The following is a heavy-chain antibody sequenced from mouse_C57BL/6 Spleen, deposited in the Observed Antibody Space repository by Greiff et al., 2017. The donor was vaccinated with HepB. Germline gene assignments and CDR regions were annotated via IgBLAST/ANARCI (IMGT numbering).Heavy chain of an antibody. CDR1: GYAFSSSW. J-gene: IGHJ2*01. CDR2: IYPGDGDT. Sequence: VQLKESGPELVKPGASVKISCKASGYAFSSSWMNWVKQRPGKGLEWIGRIYPGDGDTNYNGKFKGKATLTADKSSSTAYMQLSSLTSEDSAVYFCARSLAFDYWGQGTTLSVSS. V-gene: IGHV1-82*01. D-gene: IGHD4-1*01. CDR3: ARSLAFDY.